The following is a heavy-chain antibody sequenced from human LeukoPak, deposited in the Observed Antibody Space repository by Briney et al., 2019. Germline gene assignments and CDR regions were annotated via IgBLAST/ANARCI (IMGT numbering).Heavy chain of an antibody. D-gene: IGHD2-2*01. CDR3: AKHLSIVVVPAATNYYYYYMDV. J-gene: IGHJ6*03. CDR1: GFTFSSYA. CDR2: ISGSGGST. Sequence: GGSLRLSCAASGFTFSSYAMSWVRQAPGKGLEWVSAISGSGGSTYYADSVKGRFTISRDNSKNTLYLQMNSLRAEDTAVYYCAKHLSIVVVPAATNYYYYYMDVWGKGTTVTVSS. V-gene: IGHV3-23*01.